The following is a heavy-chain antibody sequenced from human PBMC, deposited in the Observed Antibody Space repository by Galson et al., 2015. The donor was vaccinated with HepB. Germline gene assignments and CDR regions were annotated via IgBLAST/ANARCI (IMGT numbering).Heavy chain of an antibody. Sequence: SLRLSCAASGFTFSAYAMSWVRQAPGKGLEWVSTISGSDGYTYYADSVKGRFTISRDNSKNTLYLQMNSLGAEDTAVYYCAKGHCSGGSCYAPLFDFWGQGALVTVSS. D-gene: IGHD2-15*01. V-gene: IGHV3-23*01. J-gene: IGHJ4*02. CDR3: AKGHCSGGSCYAPLFDF. CDR2: ISGSDGYT. CDR1: GFTFSAYA.